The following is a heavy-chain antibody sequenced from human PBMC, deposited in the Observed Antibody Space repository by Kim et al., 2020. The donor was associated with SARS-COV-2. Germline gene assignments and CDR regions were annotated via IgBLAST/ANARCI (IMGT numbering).Heavy chain of an antibody. CDR1: GFTFSSYA. Sequence: GGSLRLSCAASGFTFSSYAMSWVRQAPGKGLEWVSSISGSGGSTYYADSVKGRFTISRDNSKNTLYLQMNTLRAEDTAVYYCAKAEYYDYVWGSYRGTYYFDYWGQGTLVTVSS. J-gene: IGHJ4*02. V-gene: IGHV3-23*01. CDR2: ISGSGGST. CDR3: AKAEYYDYVWGSYRGTYYFDY. D-gene: IGHD3-16*02.